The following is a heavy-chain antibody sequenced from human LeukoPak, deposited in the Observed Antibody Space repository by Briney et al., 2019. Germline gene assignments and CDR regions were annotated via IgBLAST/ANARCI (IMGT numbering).Heavy chain of an antibody. CDR1: GYSFTSYW. D-gene: IGHD2-21*02. CDR2: IYPGDSDT. Sequence: AESLKISCKGSGYSFTSYWIGWARQMPGKGLEWMGIIYPGDSDTRYSPSFQGQVTISADKSISTAYLQWSSLKASDTAMYYCARLTLSNTYYYYGMDVWGQGTTVTVSS. J-gene: IGHJ6*02. V-gene: IGHV5-51*01. CDR3: ARLTLSNTYYYYGMDV.